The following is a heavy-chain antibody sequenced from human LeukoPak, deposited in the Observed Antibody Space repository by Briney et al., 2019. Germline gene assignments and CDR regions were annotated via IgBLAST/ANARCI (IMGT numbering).Heavy chain of an antibody. CDR2: IWYDGSNK. Sequence: GSLRLSCAAAGFTFNNYGMHWVRQAPGKGLGWGAFIWYDGSNKYYADSVKGRFTISRDNSKNTLYLQMSSLRAEDTAVYYCAKAWSYCSSTSCSAPGYWGQGTLVTVSS. D-gene: IGHD2-2*01. CDR1: GFTFNNYG. CDR3: AKAWSYCSSTSCSAPGY. V-gene: IGHV3-30*02. J-gene: IGHJ4*02.